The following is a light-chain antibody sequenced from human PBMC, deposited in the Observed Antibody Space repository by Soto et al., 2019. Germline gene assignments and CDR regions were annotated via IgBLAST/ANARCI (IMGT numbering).Light chain of an antibody. CDR3: AAWDDSLDGHV. Sequence: QSVLTQPHSASGTPGQRVTISCSGSSSNIGANSVQWFQQLPGTAPKVLIYSSNHRPSGVPERFSGSKSGTSASLAFSELQSDDEADYYCAAWDDSLDGHVFGTGTKLTVL. J-gene: IGLJ1*01. V-gene: IGLV1-44*01. CDR1: SSNIGANS. CDR2: SSN.